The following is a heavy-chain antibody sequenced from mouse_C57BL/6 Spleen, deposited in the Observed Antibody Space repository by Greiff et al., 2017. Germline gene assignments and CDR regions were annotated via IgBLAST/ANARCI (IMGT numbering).Heavy chain of an antibody. CDR2: IYPSDGST. CDR3: AKKAAAWMAY. J-gene: IGHJ3*01. V-gene: IGHV1-85*01. D-gene: IGHD3-2*02. Sequence: QVQLKESGPVLVKPGPSVKMSCKASGFTFTSYDINWVKQRPGQGLEWIGLIYPSDGSTKYNEKFKGKATLTVDTSSSTAYMKLDSLASEDSAGYICAKKAAAWMAYWGQGTLVTVSA. CDR1: GFTFTSYD.